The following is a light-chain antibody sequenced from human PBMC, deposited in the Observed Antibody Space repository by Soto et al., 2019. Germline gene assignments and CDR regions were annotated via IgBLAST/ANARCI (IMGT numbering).Light chain of an antibody. Sequence: SYELTQPPSVSVAPGQTASITCGGDNISSKNVHWCQQKPGQAPVLVVYDDRDRPSGIPERFSGSNSGNTASLTISGLQAEDEADYYCCSYAGSYTLVFGGGTKLIVL. CDR2: DDR. CDR3: CSYAGSYTLV. J-gene: IGLJ2*01. V-gene: IGLV3-21*02. CDR1: NISSKN.